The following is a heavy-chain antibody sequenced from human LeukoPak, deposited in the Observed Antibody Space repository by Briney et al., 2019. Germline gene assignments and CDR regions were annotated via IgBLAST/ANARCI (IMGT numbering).Heavy chain of an antibody. CDR1: GGSISSSSYY. CDR3: ATIHIAVAGILY. CDR2: IYYSGST. Sequence: SETLSLTCTVSGGSISSSSYYWGWIRQPPGKGLEWIGSIYYSGSTYYNPSLKSRVTISVDTSKNQFSLKLSSVTAADTAVYYCATIHIAVAGILYWGQGTLVTVSS. D-gene: IGHD6-19*01. J-gene: IGHJ4*02. V-gene: IGHV4-39*01.